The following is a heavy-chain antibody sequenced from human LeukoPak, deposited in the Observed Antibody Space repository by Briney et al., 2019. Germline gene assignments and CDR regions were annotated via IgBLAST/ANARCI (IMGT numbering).Heavy chain of an antibody. V-gene: IGHV3-21*05. CDR1: GFTFSSYG. J-gene: IGHJ4*02. D-gene: IGHD4-23*01. CDR2: ISSSGSDI. CDR3: ARDYGGSSPFDY. Sequence: GGSLRLSCAASGFTFSSYGMTWVRQAPGKGLEWVSYISSSGSDIYYADSVKGRFTISRDNAKNSLYLHMNSLRAEDTAVYYCARDYGGSSPFDYWGQGTLVTVSS.